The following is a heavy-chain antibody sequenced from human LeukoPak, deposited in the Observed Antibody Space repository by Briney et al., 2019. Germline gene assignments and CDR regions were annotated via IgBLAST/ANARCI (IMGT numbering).Heavy chain of an antibody. CDR1: GFTFSNYW. CDR3: ARDPYSGSYVDYYYYYYMDV. CDR2: ITSSSSYI. Sequence: GGSLRLSCAASGFTFSNYWMNWVRQAPGKGLEWVSSITSSSSYIYYADSVRGRFTISRDNAKNSLYLQINSLRAEDTAVYYCARDPYSGSYVDYYYYYYMDVWGKGTTVTISS. J-gene: IGHJ6*03. V-gene: IGHV3-21*01. D-gene: IGHD1-26*01.